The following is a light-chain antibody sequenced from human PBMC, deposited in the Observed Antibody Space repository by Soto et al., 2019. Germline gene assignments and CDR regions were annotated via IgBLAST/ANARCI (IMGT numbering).Light chain of an antibody. J-gene: IGKJ1*01. CDR3: QQYRTSTQT. CDR2: GTS. CDR1: QTVGSDY. V-gene: IGKV3-20*01. Sequence: EIGLTQSPGTLSLSPGESATLSCRASQTVGSDYLAWYQQRPGQAPRLLIYGTSSRATGIPDRFSGSGSGTDFTLTISRLEPEDFAVYYCQQYRTSTQTFGQGTKVDIK.